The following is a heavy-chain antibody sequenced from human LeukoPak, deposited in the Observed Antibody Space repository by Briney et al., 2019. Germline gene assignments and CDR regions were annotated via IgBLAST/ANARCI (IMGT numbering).Heavy chain of an antibody. CDR3: AKDLGGKPYYYYAIYV. CDR1: GFTFSGYA. CDR2: ISGGGGAT. V-gene: IGHV3-23*01. Sequence: GGSLRLSCAASGFTFSGYAMTWVRQAPGKGLEWVSAISGGGGATFYADSVKGRFTISRDNSKNTLYLQMNSLSAEDTAVYYCAKDLGGKPYYYYAIYVWGQGNTVTVSS. J-gene: IGHJ6*01.